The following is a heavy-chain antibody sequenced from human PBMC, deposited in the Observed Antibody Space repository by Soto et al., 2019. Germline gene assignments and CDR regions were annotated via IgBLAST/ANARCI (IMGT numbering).Heavy chain of an antibody. Sequence: SVKVSCKASGGTFSSYAISWVRQAPGQGLEWMGGIITIFGTANYAQKFQGRVTITADESTSTAYMELSSLRSEDTAVYYCARVLTCKQLWSPHYLDYYGMDVWGQGTTVTVS. CDR2: IITIFGTA. D-gene: IGHD5-18*01. J-gene: IGHJ6*02. CDR3: ARVLTCKQLWSPHYLDYYGMDV. CDR1: GGTFSSYA. V-gene: IGHV1-69*13.